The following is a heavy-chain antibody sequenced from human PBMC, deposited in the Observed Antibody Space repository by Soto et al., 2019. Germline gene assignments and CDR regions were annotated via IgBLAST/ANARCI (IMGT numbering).Heavy chain of an antibody. J-gene: IGHJ6*03. CDR3: ARIKSIIAAAASLNYYYYYMDV. CDR2: IWYDGSNK. CDR1: GFTFSSYG. Sequence: QVQLVESGGGVVQPGRSLRLSCAASGFTFSSYGMHWVRQAPGKGLEWVAVIWYDGSNKYYADSVKGRFTISRDNSKKTLYLQMNSLRAEDTAVYYCARIKSIIAAAASLNYYYYYMDVWGKGTTVTVSS. D-gene: IGHD6-13*01. V-gene: IGHV3-33*01.